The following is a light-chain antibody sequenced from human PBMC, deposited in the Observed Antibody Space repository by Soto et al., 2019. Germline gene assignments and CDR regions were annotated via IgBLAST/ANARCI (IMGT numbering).Light chain of an antibody. J-gene: IGKJ5*01. Sequence: EIVLTQSTGTLSLSPGERATLSCRASHSVSRTYLAWYQQKPGQAPRLLMYGASDRATGTPGRLSGSGAGTDFTLTISGLEPEDSAVYYCQQFDDSVTFGQGTRLDIK. CDR1: HSVSRTY. V-gene: IGKV3-20*01. CDR2: GAS. CDR3: QQFDDSVT.